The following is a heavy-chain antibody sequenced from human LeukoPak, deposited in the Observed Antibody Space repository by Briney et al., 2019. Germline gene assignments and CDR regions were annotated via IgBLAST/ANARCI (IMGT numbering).Heavy chain of an antibody. CDR2: INHSGST. J-gene: IGHJ4*02. D-gene: IGHD3-22*01. CDR3: ARGQPTYYYDSSGYIGY. Sequence: PSETLSLTCAVYGGSFSGYYWSWIRQPPGKGLEWIGEINHSGSTNYNPSLKSRVTISVDTSKNQFSLKLSSVTAADTAVYYCARGQPTYYYDSSGYIGYWGQGTLVTVSS. CDR1: GGSFSGYY. V-gene: IGHV4-34*01.